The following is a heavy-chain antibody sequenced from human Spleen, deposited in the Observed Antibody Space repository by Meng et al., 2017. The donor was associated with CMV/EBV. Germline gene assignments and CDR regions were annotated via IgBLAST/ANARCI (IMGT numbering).Heavy chain of an antibody. D-gene: IGHD4-23*01. J-gene: IGHJ2*01. CDR1: GGNFSSYA. CDR3: AREVTSRYFDL. CDR2: IIPILGIA. Sequence: SCKASGGNFSSYAISWVRQAPGQGLEWMGGIIPILGIANYAQKFQGRVTITADKSTSTAYMELSSLRSEDTAVYYCAREVTSRYFDLWGRGTLVTVSS. V-gene: IGHV1-69*10.